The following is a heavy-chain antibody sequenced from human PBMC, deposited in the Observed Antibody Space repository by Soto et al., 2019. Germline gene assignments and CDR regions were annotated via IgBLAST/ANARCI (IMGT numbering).Heavy chain of an antibody. Sequence: GGSLRLSCAASGFTFSDSYMSWIRQAPGKGLEWISYITFSGNTVYYADSLKGRFTISRDNAKNSLYLQMNRLRAEDTAVYYCARVSGREKYRMDVWGQGTTVTVSS. D-gene: IGHD1-26*01. CDR1: GFTFSDSY. J-gene: IGHJ6*02. CDR3: ARVSGREKYRMDV. CDR2: ITFSGNTV. V-gene: IGHV3-11*01.